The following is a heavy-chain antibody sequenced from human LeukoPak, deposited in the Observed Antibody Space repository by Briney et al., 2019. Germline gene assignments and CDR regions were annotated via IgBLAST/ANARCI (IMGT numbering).Heavy chain of an antibody. CDR2: INPSGGST. D-gene: IGHD2-2*01. CDR1: GYTFTSYY. CDR3: ARDMPFCSSTSCPADDY. Sequence: ASVTVSCKASGYTFTSYYMHWVRQAPGQGLEWMGIINPSGGSTSYAQKFQGRVTMTRDTSTSTVYMELSSLRSEDTAVYYCARDMPFCSSTSCPADDYWGQGTLVTVSS. V-gene: IGHV1-46*01. J-gene: IGHJ4*02.